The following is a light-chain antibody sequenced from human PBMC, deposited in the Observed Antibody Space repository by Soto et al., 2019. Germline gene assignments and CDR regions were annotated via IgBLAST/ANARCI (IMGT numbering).Light chain of an antibody. CDR3: IQFSHFPPT. CDR2: QVS. V-gene: IGKV2-24*01. J-gene: IGKJ1*01. CDR1: QSLVYSDGNTY. Sequence: VLTQTPLSSPVTLGQPASISCRSSQSLVYSDGNTYLSWLQQRPGQPPRLLIYQVSNRLSGVPERFSGSGAGTDFTLKISGVEAEDVGVYSCIQFSHFPPTCGQGTKVEIK.